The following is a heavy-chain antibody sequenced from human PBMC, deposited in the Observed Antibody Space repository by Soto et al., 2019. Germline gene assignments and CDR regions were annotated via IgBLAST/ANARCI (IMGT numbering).Heavy chain of an antibody. J-gene: IGHJ6*02. V-gene: IGHV3-21*01. CDR2: ISSSSSYI. Sequence: PGGSLRLSCAASGFTFISYSMNWVRQAPGKGLEWVSSISSSSSYIYYADSVKGRFTISRDNAKNSLYLQMNSLRAEDTAVYYCAREGVGYGYSSGWYYYYGMDVWGQGTTVTVSS. CDR1: GFTFISYS. CDR3: AREGVGYGYSSGWYYYYGMDV. D-gene: IGHD6-19*01.